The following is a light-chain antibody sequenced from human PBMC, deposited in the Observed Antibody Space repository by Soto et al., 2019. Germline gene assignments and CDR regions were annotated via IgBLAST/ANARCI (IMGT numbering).Light chain of an antibody. CDR2: GAS. CDR3: QQYGSSPIT. V-gene: IGKV3-20*01. Sequence: EIVLTQSPGTLSLSPGERVTLSCRASQGVFSSYLAWYQQKPGQSPRLLIYGASNRATGIPDRFSGSGSGTAFTLTISRLEPEAFEVYFCQQYGSSPITFGQGTRLEIK. CDR1: QGVFSSY. J-gene: IGKJ5*01.